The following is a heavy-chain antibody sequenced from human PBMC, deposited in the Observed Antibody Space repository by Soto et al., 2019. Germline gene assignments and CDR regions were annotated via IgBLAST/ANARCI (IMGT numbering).Heavy chain of an antibody. J-gene: IGHJ4*02. CDR2: INPNSGGT. D-gene: IGHD1-1*01. Sequence: QVQLVQSGAEVRKPGASVTVSCKASGYPFSDYYLHWVRQAPGPGLEWMGGINPNSGGTKYAPKFQGGVTMTRDTSITTAYMELSRRRAGDTAVYYCAREPATAKPEGVDFWGQGTLVTVSS. CDR1: GYPFSDYY. V-gene: IGHV1-2*02. CDR3: AREPATAKPEGVDF.